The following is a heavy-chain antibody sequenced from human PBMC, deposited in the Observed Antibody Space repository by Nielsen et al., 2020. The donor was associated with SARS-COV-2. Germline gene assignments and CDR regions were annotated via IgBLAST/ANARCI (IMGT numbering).Heavy chain of an antibody. Sequence: GESLKISCAASGFTFSSYAMSWVRQAPGKGLEWVSAISGSGGSTYYADSVKDRFTISRDNSKNTLYLQMNSLRAEDTAVYYCAKDHRRDGYKSEFDYWGQGTLVTVSS. D-gene: IGHD5-24*01. J-gene: IGHJ4*02. CDR1: GFTFSSYA. CDR3: AKDHRRDGYKSEFDY. CDR2: ISGSGGST. V-gene: IGHV3-23*01.